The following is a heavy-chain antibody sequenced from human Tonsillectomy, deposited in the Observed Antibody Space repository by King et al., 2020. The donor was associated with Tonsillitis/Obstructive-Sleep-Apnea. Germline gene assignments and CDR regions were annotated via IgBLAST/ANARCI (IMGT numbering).Heavy chain of an antibody. J-gene: IGHJ5*02. CDR2: IYTSGST. D-gene: IGHD1-26*01. CDR3: ARVKLEPTSVWFDP. V-gene: IGHV4-4*07. CDR1: GGSISSYY. Sequence: VQLQESGPGLVKPSETLSLTCTVSGGSISSYYWSWIRQPAGKGLEWIGRIYTSGSTNYNPSLKSRVTMSVDTSKNQFSLKLSSVTAADTAVYYCARVKLEPTSVWFDPWGQGTLVSVSS.